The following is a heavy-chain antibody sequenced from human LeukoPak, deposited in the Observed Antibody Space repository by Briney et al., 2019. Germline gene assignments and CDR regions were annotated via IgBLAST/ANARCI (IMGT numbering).Heavy chain of an antibody. J-gene: IGHJ3*02. D-gene: IGHD6-13*01. CDR2: ISSSGSTI. CDR3: ARARDHSSSWYDAFDI. CDR1: GFTFSDYY. V-gene: IGHV3-11*01. Sequence: GGSLRLSCAASGFTFSDYYMSWIRQAPGKGLEWVSYISSSGSTIYYADSVKGRFTISRDNAKNSLYLQMNSLRAEDTAVYYCARARDHSSSWYDAFDIWGQGTMVTVSS.